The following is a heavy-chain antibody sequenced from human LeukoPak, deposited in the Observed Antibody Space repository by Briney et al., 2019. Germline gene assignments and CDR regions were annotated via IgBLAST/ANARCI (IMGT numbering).Heavy chain of an antibody. J-gene: IGHJ6*02. CDR2: IYSGGSS. V-gene: IGHV4-39*07. CDR1: GGSISSSSYY. Sequence: SETLSLTCTVSGGSISSSSYYWGWIRQPPGKELEWIGSIYSGGSSYYNPSLKSRVTISVDTSKNQFSLKLSSVTAADTAVYYCARDLTIAAAGDGMDVWGQGTTVTVSS. CDR3: ARDLTIAAAGDGMDV. D-gene: IGHD6-13*01.